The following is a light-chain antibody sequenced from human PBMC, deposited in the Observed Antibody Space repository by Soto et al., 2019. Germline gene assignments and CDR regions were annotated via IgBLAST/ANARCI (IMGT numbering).Light chain of an antibody. CDR1: QSVGSN. J-gene: IGKJ3*01. CDR2: GAS. CDR3: QQRSNWQFT. V-gene: IGKV3-15*01. Sequence: EIVMTQSPATLSVSPGERATLSCRASQSVGSNLAWFHQQPGQAPRLLIYGASTRATGIPARFGGSGSGTEFTLTITSLQSEDFAVFYCQQRSNWQFTFGPGTKVDIK.